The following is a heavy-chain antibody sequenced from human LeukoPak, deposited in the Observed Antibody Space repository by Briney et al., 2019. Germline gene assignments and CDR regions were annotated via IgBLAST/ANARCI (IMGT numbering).Heavy chain of an antibody. CDR3: AKDLYYYDSSGYYCRFDY. Sequence: GGSLRLSCAASVFTFSSYAMSWVRQAPGKGLEWVSAISGSGGSTYYADSVKGRFTISRDNSKNTLYLQMNSLRAEDTAVYYCAKDLYYYDSSGYYCRFDYWGQGTLVTVSS. CDR2: ISGSGGST. V-gene: IGHV3-23*01. J-gene: IGHJ4*02. CDR1: VFTFSSYA. D-gene: IGHD3-22*01.